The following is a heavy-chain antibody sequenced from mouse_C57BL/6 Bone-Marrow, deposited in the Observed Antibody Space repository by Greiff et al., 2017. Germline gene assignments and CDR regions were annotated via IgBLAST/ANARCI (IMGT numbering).Heavy chain of an antibody. CDR1: GYTFTDYN. CDR2: IYPNNGGT. D-gene: IGHD1-1*01. Sequence: EVQLQQSGPELVKPGASVTIPCKASGYTFTDYNMDWVKQSHGKSLEWIGDIYPNNGGTIYNQKFKGKATLTVDKSSSTAYMGLRSLTSEDTAVYYCARSDYYGSSYGAYWGQGTLVTVSA. J-gene: IGHJ3*01. CDR3: ARSDYYGSSYGAY. V-gene: IGHV1-18*01.